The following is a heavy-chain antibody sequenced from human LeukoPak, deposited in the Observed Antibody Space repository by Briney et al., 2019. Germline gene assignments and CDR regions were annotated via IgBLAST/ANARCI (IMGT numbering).Heavy chain of an antibody. CDR3: AKSYNGYESKPDY. Sequence: SGGSLRLSCAASGFTFSSYAMSWVRQAPGKGLEWVSSISNSGGRTFYTDSVKGRFTISRDNSKITLYLRMNSLRAEDTAVYYCAKSYNGYESKPDYWGQGTLVTVSS. J-gene: IGHJ4*02. D-gene: IGHD5-12*01. CDR1: GFTFSSYA. CDR2: ISNSGGRT. V-gene: IGHV3-23*01.